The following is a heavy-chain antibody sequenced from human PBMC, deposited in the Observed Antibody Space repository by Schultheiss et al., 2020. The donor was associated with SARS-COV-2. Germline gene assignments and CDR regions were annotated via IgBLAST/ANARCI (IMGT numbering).Heavy chain of an antibody. CDR2: IYYSGST. Sequence: SETLSLTCTVSGGSISSGGYYWSWIRQHPGKGLEWIGYIYYSGSTYYNPSLKSRVTISVDRSKNQFSLKLSSVTAADTAVYYCAREGDSSGYYLYNWFDPWGQGTLVTVSS. D-gene: IGHD3-22*01. J-gene: IGHJ5*02. CDR3: AREGDSSGYYLYNWFDP. CDR1: GGSISSGGYY. V-gene: IGHV4-31*03.